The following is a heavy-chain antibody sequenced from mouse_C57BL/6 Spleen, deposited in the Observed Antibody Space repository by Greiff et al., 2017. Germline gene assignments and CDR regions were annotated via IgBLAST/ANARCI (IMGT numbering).Heavy chain of an antibody. CDR1: GFTFSSYT. Sequence: DVMLVESGGGLVKPGGSLKLSCAASGFTFSSYTMSWVRQTPEKRLEWVATISGGGGNTYYPDSVKGRFTISRDNAKKSLYLQMSSLRSEDTALYYCARNYGSSLYWYFDVWGTGTTVTVSS. D-gene: IGHD1-1*01. V-gene: IGHV5-9*01. J-gene: IGHJ1*03. CDR2: ISGGGGNT. CDR3: ARNYGSSLYWYFDV.